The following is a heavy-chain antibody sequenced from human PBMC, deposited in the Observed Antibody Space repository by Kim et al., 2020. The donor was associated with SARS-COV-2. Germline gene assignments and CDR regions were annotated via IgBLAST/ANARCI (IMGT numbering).Heavy chain of an antibody. Sequence: SETLSLTCTVSGGSISSYYWSWIRQPPGKGLEWIGYIYYSGSTNYNPSLKSRVTISVDTSKNQFSLKLSSVTAADTAVYYCAREGDGYNSNFDYWGQGTLVTVSS. D-gene: IGHD5-12*01. V-gene: IGHV4-59*01. CDR2: IYYSGST. J-gene: IGHJ4*02. CDR1: GGSISSYY. CDR3: AREGDGYNSNFDY.